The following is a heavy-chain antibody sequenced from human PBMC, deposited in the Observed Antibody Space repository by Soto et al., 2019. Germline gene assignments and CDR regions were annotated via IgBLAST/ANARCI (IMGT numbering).Heavy chain of an antibody. CDR3: ARGGRYSGYDSAIFDY. J-gene: IGHJ4*02. Sequence: ASVKVSCKASGYTFTSYDINWVRQATGQGLEWMGWMNPNSGNTGYAQKFQGRVTMTRNTSISTAYMELSSLRSEDTAVYYCARGGRYSGYDSAIFDYWGQGTLVTVSS. CDR2: MNPNSGNT. D-gene: IGHD5-12*01. CDR1: GYTFTSYD. V-gene: IGHV1-8*01.